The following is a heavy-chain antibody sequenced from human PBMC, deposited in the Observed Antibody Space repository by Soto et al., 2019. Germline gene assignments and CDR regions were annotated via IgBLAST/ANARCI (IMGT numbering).Heavy chain of an antibody. CDR1: GFSFSTYN. CDR3: ARDRCYDGTCYSASDS. CDR2: ISTTSFTI. V-gene: IGHV3-48*02. J-gene: IGHJ3*01. D-gene: IGHD2-15*01. Sequence: PGGSLRLSCAASGFSFSTYNMDWVRQAPGKGPEWIAHISTTSFTIYYADSVKGRFTISRDNDRNSLYLEINSLRDEDTAVYYCARDRCYDGTCYSASDSWGQGTMVTVSS.